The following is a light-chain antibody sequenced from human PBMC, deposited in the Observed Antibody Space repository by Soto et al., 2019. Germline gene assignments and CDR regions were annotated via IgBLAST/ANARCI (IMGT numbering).Light chain of an antibody. CDR2: EVR. Sequence: QSALTQPASVSGSPGQSITIACTGTNRDVGSYNLVSWYQQRPGEAPKLIISEVRNRPSGISYRFTGSKSGNTASLTISGPQAEDEADYYCSSYTTSRTLVFGGGTKLTVL. V-gene: IGLV2-14*01. J-gene: IGLJ3*02. CDR1: NRDVGSYNL. CDR3: SSYTTSRTLV.